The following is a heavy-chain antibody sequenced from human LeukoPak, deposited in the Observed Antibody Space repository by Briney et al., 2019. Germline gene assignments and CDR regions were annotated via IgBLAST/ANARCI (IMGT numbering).Heavy chain of an antibody. V-gene: IGHV3-9*01. J-gene: IGHJ4*02. CDR3: AKESSYSYGYVAIDY. CDR2: ISWNSGSI. D-gene: IGHD5-18*01. CDR1: GFTFDDYA. Sequence: PGRSLRLSCAASGFTFDDYAMHWVRQAPGKGLEWVSGISWNSGSIGYADSVKGRFTISRDNAKNSLYLQMNSLRAEDTALYYCAKESSYSYGYVAIDYWGQGTLVTVSS.